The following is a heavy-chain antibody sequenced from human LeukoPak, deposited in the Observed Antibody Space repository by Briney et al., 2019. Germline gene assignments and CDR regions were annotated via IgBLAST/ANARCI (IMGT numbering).Heavy chain of an antibody. CDR2: IYYSGST. V-gene: IGHV4-59*01. CDR3: ARVSSYSSSSSPGPEFDY. CDR1: GGSISSYY. D-gene: IGHD6-6*01. J-gene: IGHJ4*02. Sequence: SETLSLTCTVSGGSISSYYWSWIRQPPGKGLEWIGYIYYSGSTNYNPSLKSRVTISVDTSKNQFSLKLSSVTAADTAVYYCARVSSYSSSSSPGPEFDYWGQGTLVTVSS.